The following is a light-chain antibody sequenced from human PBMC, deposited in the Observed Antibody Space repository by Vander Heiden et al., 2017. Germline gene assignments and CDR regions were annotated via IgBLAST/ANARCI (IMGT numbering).Light chain of an antibody. CDR3: QSADSSGTYVV. CDR2: KDS. CDR1: ALPKKY. V-gene: IGLV3-25*03. Sequence: SYKLTPPPSVSVSPGQTARITCSGDALPKKYAYWYQQKPGQAPVMVIYKDSERPSGIPERFSGSSSGTTVTLTISGVQAEDEADYYCQSADSSGTYVVFGGGTKL. J-gene: IGLJ2*01.